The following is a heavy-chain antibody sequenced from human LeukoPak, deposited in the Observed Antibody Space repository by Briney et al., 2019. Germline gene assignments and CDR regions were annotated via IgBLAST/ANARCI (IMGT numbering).Heavy chain of an antibody. V-gene: IGHV3-23*01. D-gene: IGHD3-9*01. CDR3: PKRRDDLSTGYIPFGY. CDR1: GLTFSNYA. Sequence: GGSLRLSCAVSGLTFSNYAMSWGREAPGKGVEGLSSISGNTLIIYYADSGTGRVAISRDNSKTTLHLQINSLKPEATPLYSCPKRRDDLSTGYIPFGYWGQGTLVTVSS. J-gene: IGHJ4*02. CDR2: ISGNTLII.